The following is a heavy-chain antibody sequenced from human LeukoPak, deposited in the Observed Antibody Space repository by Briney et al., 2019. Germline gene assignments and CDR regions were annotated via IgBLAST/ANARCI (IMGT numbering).Heavy chain of an antibody. J-gene: IGHJ3*02. CDR1: GFTVSSNY. CDR3: ARDDPPHYYGSGSSSI. Sequence: GGSLRLSCAASGFTVSSNYMSWVRQAPGKGLEWVSVIYSGGSTYYADSVKGRFTISRDNAKNSLYLQMNSLRAEDTAVYYCARDDPPHYYGSGSSSIWGQGTMVTVSS. V-gene: IGHV3-53*01. D-gene: IGHD3-10*01. CDR2: IYSGGST.